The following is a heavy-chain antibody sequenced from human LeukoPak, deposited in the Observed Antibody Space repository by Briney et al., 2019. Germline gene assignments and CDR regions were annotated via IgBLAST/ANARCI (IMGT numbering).Heavy chain of an antibody. D-gene: IGHD2-15*01. CDR3: ARRQYCSGGDCYSGAFDI. V-gene: IGHV5-51*01. Sequence: GIIXPGDADTRYSPPFQGQVSISADQSINTAYLQWSSLKASDTAIYYCARRQYCSGGDCYSGAFDIWGQGTMVTVSS. J-gene: IGHJ3*02. CDR2: IXPGDADT.